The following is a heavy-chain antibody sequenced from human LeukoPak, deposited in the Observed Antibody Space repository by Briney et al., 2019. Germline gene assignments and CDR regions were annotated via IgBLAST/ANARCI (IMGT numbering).Heavy chain of an antibody. D-gene: IGHD3-10*01. V-gene: IGHV1-2*02. J-gene: IGHJ4*02. CDR3: ARVSNRVYGSGSYHFDY. CDR2: INPNSGGT. Sequence: GASVKVSCKASGYTFTGYYMHWVRQAPGQGLEWMGWINPNSGGTNYAQKFQGRVTMTRDTSISTAYMELSRLRSDDTAVYYCARVSNRVYGSGSYHFDYWGQGTLVTVSS. CDR1: GYTFTGYY.